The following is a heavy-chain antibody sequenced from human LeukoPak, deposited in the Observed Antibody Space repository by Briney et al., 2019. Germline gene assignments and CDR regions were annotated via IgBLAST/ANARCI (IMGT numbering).Heavy chain of an antibody. D-gene: IGHD6-6*01. CDR2: INPNSGGT. CDR1: GYTFTSYG. Sequence: GASVKVSCKASGYTFTSYGISWVRQAPGQGLEWMGWINPNSGGTNYAQKFQGRVTMTRDTSISTAYMELSRLRSDDTAVYYCARAPYSSSPDYWGQGTLVTVSS. J-gene: IGHJ4*02. V-gene: IGHV1-2*02. CDR3: ARAPYSSSPDY.